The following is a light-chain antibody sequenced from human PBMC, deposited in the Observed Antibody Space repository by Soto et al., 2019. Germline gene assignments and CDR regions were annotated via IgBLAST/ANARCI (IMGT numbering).Light chain of an antibody. CDR2: RNN. J-gene: IGLJ1*01. V-gene: IGLV1-47*01. CDR1: SSNIGSNY. CDR3: FSFTTTSTHV. Sequence: QSVLTQPPSASGTPGQRVTISCSGSSSNIGSNYVYWYQQLPGTAPKLLIYRNNQRPSGVPDRFSGSKSGNTAYLTISGLQVEDEAEYFCFSFTTTSTHVFGTGTKLTVL.